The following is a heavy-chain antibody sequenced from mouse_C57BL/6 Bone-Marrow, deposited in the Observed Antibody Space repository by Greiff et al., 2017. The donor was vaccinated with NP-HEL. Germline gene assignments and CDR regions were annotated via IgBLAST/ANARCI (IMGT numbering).Heavy chain of an antibody. CDR2: ISSGGSYT. J-gene: IGHJ3*01. CDR3: ASPYDYDVAWFAY. Sequence: EVHLVESGGDLVKPGGSLKLSCAASGFTFSSYGMSWVRQTPDKRLEWVATISSGGSYTYYPDSVKGRFTISRDNAKNTLYLQMSSLKSEDTAMYYCASPYDYDVAWFAYWGQGTLIHCLC. CDR1: GFTFSSYG. V-gene: IGHV5-6*01. D-gene: IGHD2-4*01.